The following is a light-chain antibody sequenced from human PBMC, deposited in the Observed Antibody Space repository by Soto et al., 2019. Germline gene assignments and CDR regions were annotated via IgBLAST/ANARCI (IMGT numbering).Light chain of an antibody. J-gene: IGKJ1*01. V-gene: IGKV3-15*01. Sequence: DIVMTQSPATLSVSPGEGATLSCRASQSVSSNLAWYQQKPGQAPRLLIYDSSTRATGIPARFSGRGSGTEFTLTISSLQSEDFAVYYCQQYHNWPLAFGQGTKMEIK. CDR3: QQYHNWPLA. CDR2: DSS. CDR1: QSVSSN.